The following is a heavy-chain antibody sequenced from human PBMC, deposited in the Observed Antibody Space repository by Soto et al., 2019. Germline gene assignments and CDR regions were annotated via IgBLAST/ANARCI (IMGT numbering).Heavy chain of an antibody. CDR1: GFTFSSYA. CDR2: ISGSGGST. V-gene: IGHV3-23*01. D-gene: IGHD4-17*01. Sequence: LGRSLRLSCAASGFTFSSYAMSWVRQAPGKGLEWVSSISGSGGSTYYADSVKGRFTISRDNSKKTLYLQMNSLRAEDTAVYFCARRAVTQEFGDYWGQGILVTGSS. J-gene: IGHJ4*02. CDR3: ARRAVTQEFGDY.